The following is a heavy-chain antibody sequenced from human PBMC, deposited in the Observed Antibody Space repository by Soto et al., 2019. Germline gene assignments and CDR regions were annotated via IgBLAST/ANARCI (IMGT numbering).Heavy chain of an antibody. Sequence: SETLSLTCTVSGGSISSSSYYWGWIRQPPGKGLEWIGSIYYSGSTYYNPSLKSRVTISVDTSKNQFSLKLSSVTAADTAVYYCARRVFWSGRNAFDIWGQGTMVTVSS. V-gene: IGHV4-39*01. CDR1: GGSISSSSYY. CDR2: IYYSGST. J-gene: IGHJ3*02. CDR3: ARRVFWSGRNAFDI. D-gene: IGHD3-3*01.